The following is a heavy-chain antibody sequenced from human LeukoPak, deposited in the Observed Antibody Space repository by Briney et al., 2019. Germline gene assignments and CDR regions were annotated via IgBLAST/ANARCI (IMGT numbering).Heavy chain of an antibody. V-gene: IGHV1-69*13. J-gene: IGHJ4*02. D-gene: IGHD2-2*01. CDR2: IIPIFGTA. Sequence: ASVKVSCKASGYTFTSFGISWVRQAPAQGLEWMGGIIPIFGTASYAQKFQGRVTITADESTSTAYMELSSLRSEDTAVYYCARDERLDTVGYCSSTSCYFPSLWGQGTLVTVSS. CDR3: ARDERLDTVGYCSSTSCYFPSL. CDR1: GYTFTSFG.